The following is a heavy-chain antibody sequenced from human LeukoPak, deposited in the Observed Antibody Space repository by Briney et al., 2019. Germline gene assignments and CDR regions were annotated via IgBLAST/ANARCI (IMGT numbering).Heavy chain of an antibody. CDR2: ISGSGGST. CDR1: GFTFSSYA. CDR3: ARAKGPFTMVRGVNDY. J-gene: IGHJ4*02. D-gene: IGHD3-10*01. V-gene: IGHV3-23*01. Sequence: GGSLRLSCAASGFTFSSYAMSWVRQAPGKGLEWVSAISGSGGSTYYADSVKGRFTISRDNSKNTLYLQMNSLRAEDTAVYYCARAKGPFTMVRGVNDYWGQGTLVTVSP.